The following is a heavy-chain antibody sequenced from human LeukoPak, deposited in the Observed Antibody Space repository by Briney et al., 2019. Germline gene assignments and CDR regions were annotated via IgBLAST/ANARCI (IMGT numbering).Heavy chain of an antibody. CDR3: ARAGAWGGSGREPGVLDY. Sequence: SVKGRFTISRDNAKNSLYLQMNSLRAEDTAVYYCARAGAWGGSGREPGVLDYWGQGTLVTVSS. J-gene: IGHJ4*02. D-gene: IGHD3-10*01. V-gene: IGHV3-11*01.